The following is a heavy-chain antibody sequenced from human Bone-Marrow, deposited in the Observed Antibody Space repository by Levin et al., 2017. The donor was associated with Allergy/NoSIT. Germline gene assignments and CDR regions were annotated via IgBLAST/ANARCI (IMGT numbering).Heavy chain of an antibody. D-gene: IGHD6-19*01. CDR3: ARSGALAGVDY. Sequence: PGESLKISCAASGFMFRNYAMTWVRQAPGKGLEWVAAISGSGTSPFYEDSVKGRFSISRDNSKNEQYLQMDSLRVEDTALYYCARSGALAGVDYWGQGILVTVSS. CDR2: ISGSGTSP. J-gene: IGHJ4*02. CDR1: GFMFRNYA. V-gene: IGHV3-23*02.